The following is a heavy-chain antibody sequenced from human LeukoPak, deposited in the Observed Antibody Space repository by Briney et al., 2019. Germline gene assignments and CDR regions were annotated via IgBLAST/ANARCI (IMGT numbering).Heavy chain of an antibody. Sequence: GGSLRLSCAASGFTFSNAWMNWVRQAPGKGLEWVGRIKSKTDGGTIDYAAPVKGRFTISRDDSKNTLYLQMNSLRAEDTAVYYCARDFVRYCSGGSCYFPFDYWGQGTLVTVSS. V-gene: IGHV3-15*07. CDR2: IKSKTDGGTI. D-gene: IGHD2-15*01. CDR1: GFTFSNAW. CDR3: ARDFVRYCSGGSCYFPFDY. J-gene: IGHJ4*02.